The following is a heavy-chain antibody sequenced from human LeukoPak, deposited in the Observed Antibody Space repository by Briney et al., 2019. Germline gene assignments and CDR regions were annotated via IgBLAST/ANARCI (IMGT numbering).Heavy chain of an antibody. CDR2: IIPIFGTA. V-gene: IGHV1-69*13. CDR1: GGTFSSYA. J-gene: IGHJ3*02. CDR3: ARDPRISMSDAFDI. Sequence: ASVKVSCKASGGTFSSYAISWVRQAPGQGLEWMGGIIPIFGTANYAQKFQGRVTITADESTSTAYMELSSLRSEDTAVYYCARDPRISMSDAFDIWGQGTMVTVSS. D-gene: IGHD1-14*01.